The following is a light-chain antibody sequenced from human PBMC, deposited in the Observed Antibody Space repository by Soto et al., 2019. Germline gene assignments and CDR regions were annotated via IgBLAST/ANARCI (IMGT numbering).Light chain of an antibody. V-gene: IGKV3-20*01. Sequence: EIVMTHSPATLSVSPGERATLSCSASQSVSSNLALYQQKPGQVPRLLIYGASNRATGIPDRFSGSGSGTDFTLTISRLEPEDFAVYYCQQYGSSPPWTFGQGTKVDIK. J-gene: IGKJ1*01. CDR2: GAS. CDR1: QSVSSN. CDR3: QQYGSSPPWT.